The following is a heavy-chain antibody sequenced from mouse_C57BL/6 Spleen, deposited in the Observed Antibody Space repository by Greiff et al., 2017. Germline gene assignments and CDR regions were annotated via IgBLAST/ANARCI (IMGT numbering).Heavy chain of an antibody. D-gene: IGHD1-1*01. CDR2: ISSGGSYT. Sequence: DVKLVESGGDLVKPGGSLKLSCAASGFTFSSYGMSWVRQTPDKRLEWVATISSGGSYTYYPDSVKGRFTISRDNAKNTLYLQMRSLKSEDTAMYYCARHLTSGLRTPDWYFDVWGTGTTVTVSS. J-gene: IGHJ1*03. V-gene: IGHV5-6*02. CDR1: GFTFSSYG. CDR3: ARHLTSGLRTPDWYFDV.